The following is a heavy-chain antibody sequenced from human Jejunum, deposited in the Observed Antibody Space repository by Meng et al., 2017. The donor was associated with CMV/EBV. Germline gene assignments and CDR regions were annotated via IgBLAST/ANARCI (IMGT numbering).Heavy chain of an antibody. CDR1: GASFSSYY. CDR3: ARTDCYSYYGMDV. CDR2: IFHSGST. Sequence: VSGASFSSYYWSWIRQPPGRGLEWIGFIFHSGSTSYNPSLESRVTISVDTSKNQFSLKVSSVTAADTAVYFCARTDCYSYYGMDVWGPGTTVTVSS. J-gene: IGHJ6*02. V-gene: IGHV4-59*01.